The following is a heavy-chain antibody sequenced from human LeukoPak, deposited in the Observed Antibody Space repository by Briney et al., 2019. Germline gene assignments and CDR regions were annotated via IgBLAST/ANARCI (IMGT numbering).Heavy chain of an antibody. V-gene: IGHV3-30-3*01. J-gene: IGHJ1*01. D-gene: IGHD6-13*01. CDR2: ISYDGSNK. CDR3: ARERGHIAAAEH. Sequence: GGSLRLSCAASGFTFSSYAMHWVRQAPGKGLEWVAVISYDGSNKYYADSVKGRFTISRDNSKNTLYLQMNSLRAEDTAVYYCARERGHIAAAEHWGQGTLVTVSS. CDR1: GFTFSSYA.